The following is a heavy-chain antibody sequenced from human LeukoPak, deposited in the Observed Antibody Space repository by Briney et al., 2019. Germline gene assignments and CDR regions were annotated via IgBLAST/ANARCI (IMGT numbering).Heavy chain of an antibody. V-gene: IGHV3-30-3*01. D-gene: IGHD1-26*01. CDR2: ISYDGSNK. Sequence: GGSLRLSCAASGFTFSSYAMHWVRQAPGKGLEWVAVISYDGSNKYYADSVKGRFTISRGNSKNTLYLQMNSLRAEDTAVYYCARDSVGATNYFDYLGQGTLVTVSS. J-gene: IGHJ4*02. CDR1: GFTFSSYA. CDR3: ARDSVGATNYFDY.